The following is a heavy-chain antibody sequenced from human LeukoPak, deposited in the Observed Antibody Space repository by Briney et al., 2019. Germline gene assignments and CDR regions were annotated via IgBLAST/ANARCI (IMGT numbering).Heavy chain of an antibody. J-gene: IGHJ4*02. D-gene: IGHD2-21*01. Sequence: ASVTVSCKASGYTFTSYYMHWVRQAPGQGLEWMGVINPSTGNTDYAQEFRGRVTMTRETSTSTVYVDLTSLSSEDTAVYYCARDHGVSTGLYYFDCWGQGTLVTVSS. CDR2: INPSTGNT. V-gene: IGHV1-46*01. CDR1: GYTFTSYY. CDR3: ARDHGVSTGLYYFDC.